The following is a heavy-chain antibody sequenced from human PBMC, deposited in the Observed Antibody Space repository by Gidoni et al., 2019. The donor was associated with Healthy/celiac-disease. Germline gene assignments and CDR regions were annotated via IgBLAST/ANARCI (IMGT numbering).Heavy chain of an antibody. CDR3: ARDSSGVWWLVQW. CDR2: ISYDGSNK. J-gene: IGHJ4*02. V-gene: IGHV3-30-3*01. Sequence: QVQLVESGGGVVQPGRSLRLSCAASGFTFRSYAMHWVRQAPGKGLEWVAVISYDGSNKYYADSVKGRFTISRDNSKNTLYLQMNSLRAEDTAVYYCARDSSGVWWLVQWWGQGTLVTVSS. CDR1: GFTFRSYA. D-gene: IGHD6-19*01.